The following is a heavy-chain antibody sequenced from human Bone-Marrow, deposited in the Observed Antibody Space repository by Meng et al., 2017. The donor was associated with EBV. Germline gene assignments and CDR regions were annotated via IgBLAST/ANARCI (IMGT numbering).Heavy chain of an antibody. CDR3: ARSHVGSSSWYEAWDY. CDR2: IIPIFGTA. CDR1: GGTFSSYA. V-gene: IGHV1-69*01. D-gene: IGHD6-13*01. J-gene: IGHJ4*02. Sequence: QGQVVQSGAEVKKPGSSVKVSCKASGGTFSSYAISWVRQAPGQGLEWMGGIIPIFGTANYAQKFQGRVTITADESTSTAYMELSSLRSEDTAVYYCARSHVGSSSWYEAWDYWGQGTLVTVSS.